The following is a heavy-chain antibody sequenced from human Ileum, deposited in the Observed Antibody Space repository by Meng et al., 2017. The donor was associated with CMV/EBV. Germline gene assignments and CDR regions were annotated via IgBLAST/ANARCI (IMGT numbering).Heavy chain of an antibody. CDR1: GFAVSSTY. CDR2: LYPGGSI. CDR3: ARDQLVALDS. Sequence: GGSLRLSCVASGFAVSSTYMTWIRQAPGKGLEWVSVLYPGGSIYYADSVQGRVTISRDTSTNTLFLHMNSLRVDDTALYYCARDQLVALDSWGQGTLVTVSS. J-gene: IGHJ4*02. D-gene: IGHD2-8*02. V-gene: IGHV3-66*02.